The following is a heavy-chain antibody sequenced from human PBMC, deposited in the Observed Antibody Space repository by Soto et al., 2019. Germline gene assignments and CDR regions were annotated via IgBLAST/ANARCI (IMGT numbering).Heavy chain of an antibody. V-gene: IGHV3-23*01. CDR2: ISGSGGST. J-gene: IGHJ3*02. D-gene: IGHD2-8*01. CDR1: GFTFSSYA. Sequence: PGGSLRLSCAASGFTFSSYAMSWVRQAPGKGLEWVSAISGSGGSTYYADSVKGRFTISRDNSKNTLYLQMNSLRAEDTAVYYCAKIIVLMVYASHDAFDIWGQGTMVTVSS. CDR3: AKIIVLMVYASHDAFDI.